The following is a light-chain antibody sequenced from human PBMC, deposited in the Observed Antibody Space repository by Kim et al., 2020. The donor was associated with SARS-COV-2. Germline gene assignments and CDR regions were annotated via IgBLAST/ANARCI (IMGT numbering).Light chain of an antibody. J-gene: IGLJ3*02. CDR3: AAWDDTLTGRV. CDR1: SSNIGSNS. CDR2: SNN. Sequence: GQTVALSCSGSSSNIGSNSVDWYQQFPGTAPKLLIYSNNERPSGVPDRFSGSKSGTSASLAISGLQSEDEADYYCAAWDDTLTGRVFGGGTQLTVL. V-gene: IGLV1-44*01.